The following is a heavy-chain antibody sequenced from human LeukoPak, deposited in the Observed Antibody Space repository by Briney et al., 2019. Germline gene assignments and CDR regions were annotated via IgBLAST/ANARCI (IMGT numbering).Heavy chain of an antibody. J-gene: IGHJ6*03. V-gene: IGHV3-21*01. CDR3: ARGYSYGYGNYYYYMDV. CDR2: ISSSSSYI. Sequence: GGSLRLSCAASRFTFSSYSMNWVRQAPGKGLEWVSSISSSSSYIYYADSVKGRFTISRDNAKNSLYLQMNSLRAEDTAVYYCARGYSYGYGNYYYYMDVWGKGTTVTVSS. CDR1: RFTFSSYS. D-gene: IGHD5-18*01.